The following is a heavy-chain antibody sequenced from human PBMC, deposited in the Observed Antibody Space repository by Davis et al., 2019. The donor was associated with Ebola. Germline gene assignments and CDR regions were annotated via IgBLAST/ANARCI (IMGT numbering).Heavy chain of an antibody. CDR3: AKDSYSSSSFGIGY. D-gene: IGHD6-6*01. CDR2: ISGSGGST. J-gene: IGHJ4*02. V-gene: IGHV3-23*01. Sequence: GGSLRLSCAASGFTFSSYAMHWVRQAPGKGLEWVSAISGSGGSTYYADSVKGRFTISRDNSKNTLYLQMNSLRAEDTAVYYCAKDSYSSSSFGIGYWGQGTLVTVSS. CDR1: GFTFSSYA.